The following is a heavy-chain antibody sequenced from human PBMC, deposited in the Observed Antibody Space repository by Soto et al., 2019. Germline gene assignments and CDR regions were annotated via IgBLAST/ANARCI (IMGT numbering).Heavy chain of an antibody. CDR1: GFTFSSYG. D-gene: IGHD2-2*01. J-gene: IGHJ5*02. Sequence: QVQLVESGGGVVQPGRSLRLSCAASGFTFSSYGMHWVRQAPGKGLEWVAVIWYDGSNKYYADSVKGRFTISRDNSKTTLYLQMNSLRAEDTAVYYCARDQEYQLLSWWFDPWGQGTLVTVSS. CDR3: ARDQEYQLLSWWFDP. CDR2: IWYDGSNK. V-gene: IGHV3-33*01.